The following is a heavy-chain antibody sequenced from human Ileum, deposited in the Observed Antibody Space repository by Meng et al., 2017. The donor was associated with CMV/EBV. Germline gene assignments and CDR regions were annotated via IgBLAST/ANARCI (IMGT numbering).Heavy chain of an antibody. CDR3: AKDRYSDGSTTYYEVGY. CDR2: SCARVSS. V-gene: IGHV4-61*02. Sequence: VHHQAGRPVLVHPHHALPLPCAVAVVSLTSGRYYWRRTRQPAGKGLEWIGRSCARVSSNYNPSLNSRVTISVDTSKNQFSLMLSSVSAPDTAVYYCAKDRYSDGSTTYYEVGYWGPGALVTVSS. D-gene: IGHD2/OR15-2a*01. J-gene: IGHJ4*02. CDR1: VVSLTSGRYY.